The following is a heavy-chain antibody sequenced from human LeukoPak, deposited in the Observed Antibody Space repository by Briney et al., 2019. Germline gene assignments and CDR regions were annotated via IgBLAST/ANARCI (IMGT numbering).Heavy chain of an antibody. CDR2: IYYSGST. J-gene: IGHJ4*02. Sequence: PSETLSLTCTVSGVSITSYYWNWIRQPPGKGLEWIGYIYYSGSTVYNPSLKSRVTISVDTSKNQFSLKLSSVTAADTAVYYCASRHLGYCSSTSCPPGYFDYWGQGTLVTVSS. D-gene: IGHD2-2*01. CDR3: ASRHLGYCSSTSCPPGYFDY. V-gene: IGHV4-59*08. CDR1: GVSITSYY.